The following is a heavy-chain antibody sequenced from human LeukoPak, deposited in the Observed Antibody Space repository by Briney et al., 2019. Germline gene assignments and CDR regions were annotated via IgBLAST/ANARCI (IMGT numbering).Heavy chain of an antibody. V-gene: IGHV4-59*11. CDR1: GFSISGHY. CDR3: AREGRHSGHCDY. D-gene: IGHD5-12*01. CDR2: IHYSGST. Sequence: AETLSLTCTVSGFSISGHYWSWIRQPPGKGLEWIAYIHYSGSTNYNPSVKSRVTISVDTSENQFSLKLSSVTAADTAVHYCAREGRHSGHCDYWGQGTLVTVSS. J-gene: IGHJ4*02.